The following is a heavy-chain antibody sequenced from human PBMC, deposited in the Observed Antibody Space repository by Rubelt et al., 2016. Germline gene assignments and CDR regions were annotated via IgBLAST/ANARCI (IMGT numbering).Heavy chain of an antibody. Sequence: KVSCKASGYTFTGYYMHWVRQAPGQGLEWMGRINPSSGGTAYARKFRGRVTMTRDTSDSTAYMELSSLRSEDTAVYYCARDTLEGSSLTWGQGTLVTVSS. D-gene: IGHD6-6*01. CDR1: GYTFTGYY. J-gene: IGHJ5*02. CDR2: INPSSGGT. V-gene: IGHV1-2*06. CDR3: ARDTLEGSSLT.